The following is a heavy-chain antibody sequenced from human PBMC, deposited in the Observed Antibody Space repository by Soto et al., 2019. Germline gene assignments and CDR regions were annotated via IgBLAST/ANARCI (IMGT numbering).Heavy chain of an antibody. Sequence: PSETLSLTCTVSGGSISSGDYYWSWIRQPPGKGLEWIGYIYYSGSTYYNPSLKSRVTISVDTSKNQFSLKLSSVTAADTAVYYCARDVYCSGGSCYSSGFDIWGQGTIVTVSS. CDR2: IYYSGST. CDR3: ARDVYCSGGSCYSSGFDI. V-gene: IGHV4-30-4*01. J-gene: IGHJ3*02. CDR1: GGSISSGDYY. D-gene: IGHD2-15*01.